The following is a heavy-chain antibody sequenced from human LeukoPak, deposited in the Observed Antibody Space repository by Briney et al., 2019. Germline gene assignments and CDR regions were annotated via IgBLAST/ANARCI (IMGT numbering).Heavy chain of an antibody. CDR2: ISSSSSTI. CDR1: GFTFSSYS. J-gene: IGHJ3*02. CDR3: AKVMELRAFDI. V-gene: IGHV3-48*04. D-gene: IGHD1-26*01. Sequence: QTGGSLRLSCAASGFTFSSYSMNWVRQAPGKGLEWVSYISSSSSTIYYADSVKGRFTISRDNAKNSLYLQMNSLRAEDTAVYYCAKVMELRAFDIWGQGTMVTVSS.